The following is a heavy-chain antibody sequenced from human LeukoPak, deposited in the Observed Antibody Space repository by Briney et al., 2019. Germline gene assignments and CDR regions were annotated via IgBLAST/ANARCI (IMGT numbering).Heavy chain of an antibody. Sequence: GASVTVSCTASGYTFTGYYMHWVRQAPGQGLEWMGWINPNSGGTNYAKKFQGWVTMTRDTYISTAYMELSRLRSDDTAVYYCARDCTRARFDYWGQGTLVTVSS. V-gene: IGHV1-2*04. CDR1: GYTFTGYY. CDR3: ARDCTRARFDY. J-gene: IGHJ4*02. D-gene: IGHD2-8*01. CDR2: INPNSGGT.